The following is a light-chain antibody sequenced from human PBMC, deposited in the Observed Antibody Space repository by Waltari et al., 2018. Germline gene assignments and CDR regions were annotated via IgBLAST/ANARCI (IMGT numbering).Light chain of an antibody. CDR3: QQSHSTPLT. J-gene: IGKJ4*01. CDR1: QSISNS. V-gene: IGKV1-39*01. Sequence: DIQMTQSPSSLSASVGDRVTISFRASQSISNSLNWYQQNPGKAPNLLISAASTLQSGVPSRFSGSGSGTDFTLTISSLQPEDFAIYYCQQSHSTPLTFGGGTKVEMK. CDR2: AAS.